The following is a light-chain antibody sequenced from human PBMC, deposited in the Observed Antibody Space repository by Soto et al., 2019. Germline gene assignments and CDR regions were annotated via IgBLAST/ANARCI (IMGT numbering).Light chain of an antibody. Sequence: EIVMTQSPATLSVSPGERATLSCRASQSVSSSLAWYQQKPGQAPRLLIYDASTRATGIPARFGGSGSGTEFTLTISSLQSEDFAVYYCQQYNNLVTFGQGTKLEIK. V-gene: IGKV3-15*01. CDR2: DAS. J-gene: IGKJ2*01. CDR1: QSVSSS. CDR3: QQYNNLVT.